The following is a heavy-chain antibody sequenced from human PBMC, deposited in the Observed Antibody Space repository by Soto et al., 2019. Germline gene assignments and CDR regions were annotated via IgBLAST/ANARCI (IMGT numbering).Heavy chain of an antibody. CDR3: ARGLNDYSTSSGRRSAQRGYYYGMDV. CDR2: INPSGGDT. D-gene: IGHD4-4*01. J-gene: IGHJ6*02. CDR1: GYTFSSYY. V-gene: IGHV1-46*01. Sequence: QVQLVQSGAEVKTPGASVKVSCTASGYTFSSYYMHWVRQAPEQGLEWMGIINPSGGDTGYGQKFQGRVTMTRSTSTSTVYMELSSLRSEDTAVYYCARGLNDYSTSSGRRSAQRGYYYGMDVWGQGTTVTVS.